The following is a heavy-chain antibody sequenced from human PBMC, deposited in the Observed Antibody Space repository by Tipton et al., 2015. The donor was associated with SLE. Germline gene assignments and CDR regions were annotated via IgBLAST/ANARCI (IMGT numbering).Heavy chain of an antibody. D-gene: IGHD3-10*01. CDR1: GGSISSYY. CDR2: IYTSGST. CDR3: ARALYYYDSGSYFYYMDV. V-gene: IGHV4-4*07. J-gene: IGHJ6*03. Sequence: TLSLTCTVSGGSISSYYWSWIRQPAGKGLEWIGRIYTSGSTNYNPSLKSRVTMSVDTSTDQFSLNLSSVTAADTAVYHCARALYYYDSGSYFYYMDVWGKGTSVTVSS.